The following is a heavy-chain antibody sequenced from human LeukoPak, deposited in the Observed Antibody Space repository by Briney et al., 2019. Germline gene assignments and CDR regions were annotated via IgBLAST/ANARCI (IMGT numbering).Heavy chain of an antibody. CDR3: ASGTLSYYYLDV. CDR1: GFTFTTYP. CDR2: IRYDGTEK. D-gene: IGHD6-25*01. J-gene: IGHJ6*03. Sequence: PGGSLRLSCAASGFTFTTYPMHWARQAPGKGLEWVAFIRYDGTEKYYADSVKGRFTISRDNSNNTLYLQMNSLRSEDTAEYYCASGTLSYYYLDVWGTGTTVTISS. V-gene: IGHV3-30*02.